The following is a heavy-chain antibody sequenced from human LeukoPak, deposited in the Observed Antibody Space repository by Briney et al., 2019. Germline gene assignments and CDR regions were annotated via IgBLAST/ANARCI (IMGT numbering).Heavy chain of an antibody. D-gene: IGHD5-12*01. V-gene: IGHV1-18*01. CDR1: GYTFTSYG. CDR2: ISTYNGNT. Sequence: ASVKASCKASGYTFTSYGISWVRQAPGQGLEWMGWISTYNGNTNYAQKVQGRVTMTTDTSTSTAYMELRSLRSDDTAVYYCARDRPDIVATTYYFDYWGQGTLVTVSS. CDR3: ARDRPDIVATTYYFDY. J-gene: IGHJ4*02.